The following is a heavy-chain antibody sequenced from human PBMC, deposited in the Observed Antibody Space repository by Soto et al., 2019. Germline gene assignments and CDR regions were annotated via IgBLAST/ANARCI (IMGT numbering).Heavy chain of an antibody. D-gene: IGHD3-10*01. CDR2: IYHSGNT. CDR1: GGSISSSNW. CDR3: ARRWGEGRVDY. Sequence: QVQLQESGPGLVKPSGTLSLTCAVSGGSISSSNWWSWVRQPPGKGLEWIGEIYHSGNTNYNPSLKSRVTTAVDKSRNQFSLKLSSVTAADTAVYYCARRWGEGRVDYWGQGTLVTVSS. V-gene: IGHV4-4*02. J-gene: IGHJ4*02.